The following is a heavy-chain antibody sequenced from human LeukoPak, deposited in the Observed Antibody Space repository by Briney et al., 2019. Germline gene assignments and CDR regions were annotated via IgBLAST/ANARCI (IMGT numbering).Heavy chain of an antibody. CDR2: ISSNGDNT. CDR1: GFTFSSYA. V-gene: IGHV3-64*01. Sequence: SGGSLRLSCAASGFTFSSYAMHWVRQAPGKGLEYVSAISSNGDNTYYANSVKGRFTISRDNSKNTLYLQMASLRGDDTAVYYCARAPREGFSGSYHDYWGQGTLVTVSS. CDR3: ARAPREGFSGSYHDY. J-gene: IGHJ4*02. D-gene: IGHD1-26*01.